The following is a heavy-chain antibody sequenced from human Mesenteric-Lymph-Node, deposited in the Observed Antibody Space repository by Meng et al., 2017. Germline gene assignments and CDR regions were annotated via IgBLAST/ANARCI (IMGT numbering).Heavy chain of an antibody. D-gene: IGHD6-19*01. CDR3: ARSQWLAEFDY. CDR2: ISAYNGNT. CDR1: GYTSTSYG. J-gene: IGHJ4*02. Sequence: ASVKVSCKAAGYTSTSYGISWVRQAPRQGLEGMGWISAYNGNTNYAQKLQGRVTMTTDTSTSTAYMELRSLRSDDTAVYYCARSQWLAEFDYWGQGTLVTVSS. V-gene: IGHV1-18*01.